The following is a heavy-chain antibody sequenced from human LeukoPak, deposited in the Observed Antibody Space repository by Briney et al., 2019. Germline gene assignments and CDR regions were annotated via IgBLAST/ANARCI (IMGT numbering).Heavy chain of an antibody. CDR3: ARVIAARHDAFDI. V-gene: IGHV4-59*01. Sequence: SETLSLTCAVYGGSFSGYYWSWIRQPPGKGLEWIGYIYYSGSTNYNPSLKSRVTISVDTSKNQFSLKLSSVTAADTAVYYCARVIAARHDAFDIWGQGTMVTVSS. D-gene: IGHD6-6*01. CDR2: IYYSGST. J-gene: IGHJ3*02. CDR1: GGSFSGYY.